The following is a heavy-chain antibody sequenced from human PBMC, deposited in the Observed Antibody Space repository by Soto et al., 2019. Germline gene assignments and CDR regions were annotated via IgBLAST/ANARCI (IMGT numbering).Heavy chain of an antibody. V-gene: IGHV3-9*01. CDR2: ISWNSGTT. D-gene: IGHD6-13*01. J-gene: IGHJ6*03. CDR3: AKGKMAASEYYYYMDV. CDR1: GFTFDDYS. Sequence: EVQLVESGGGLVQPGRSLRLSCAASGFTFDDYSMHWVRQAPGKGLEWVSGISWNSGTTAYADSVKGRFTISRDNAKDSLYLQMNSLRAEDTALYYCAKGKMAASEYYYYMDVWGKGTAVTVSS.